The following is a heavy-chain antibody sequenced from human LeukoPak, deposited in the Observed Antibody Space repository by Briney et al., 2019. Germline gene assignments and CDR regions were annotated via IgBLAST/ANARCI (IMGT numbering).Heavy chain of an antibody. D-gene: IGHD2-2*01. CDR3: ARDIVVVPAAAQRPFDY. CDR2: IKQDGSEK. Sequence: GGSLRLSCAASGFTFSSYWMSWVRQAPGKGLEWVANIKQDGSEKYYVDSVKGRFTISRDNAKNSLYLQMNSLRAEDTAVYYCARDIVVVPAAAQRPFDYWGQGTLVTVSS. CDR1: GFTFSSYW. J-gene: IGHJ4*02. V-gene: IGHV3-7*01.